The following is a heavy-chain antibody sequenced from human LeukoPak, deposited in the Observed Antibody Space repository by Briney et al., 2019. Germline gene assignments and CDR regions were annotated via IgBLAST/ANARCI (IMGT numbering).Heavy chain of an antibody. CDR1: GFTLSSYA. J-gene: IGHJ4*02. Sequence: GGSLRLSCAASGFTLSSYAMSWVRQAPGKGLEWVSAISGSGGSTYYADSVKGRFTISRDNSKNTLYLQMNSLRAEDTAVYYCARLGRWIQKWSYNIWGQGTLVTVSS. CDR3: ARLGRWIQKWSYNI. CDR2: ISGSGGST. D-gene: IGHD5-18*01. V-gene: IGHV3-23*01.